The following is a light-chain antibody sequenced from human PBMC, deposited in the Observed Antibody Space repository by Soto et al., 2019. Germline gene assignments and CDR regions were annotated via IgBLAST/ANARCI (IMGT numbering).Light chain of an antibody. CDR2: GAS. Sequence: EIVLTQSPGTLSLSPGERATLSCRASQSVSSSFFAWYQQRPGQAPRLLIYGASSRATGIPDRFSGSGSGTGFTLTISRLGPEDFAVYYCQRYGSGPRWTFGQGTKVEIK. J-gene: IGKJ1*01. CDR3: QRYGSGPRWT. V-gene: IGKV3-20*01. CDR1: QSVSSSF.